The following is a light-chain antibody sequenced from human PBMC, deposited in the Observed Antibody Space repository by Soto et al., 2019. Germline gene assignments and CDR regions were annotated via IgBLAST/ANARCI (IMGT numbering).Light chain of an antibody. Sequence: ESVLTQSPGTLSLSPGERATLSCRASQTGSSNYLAWYQQKPGQAPILLIDGASSRATGIPARFSGSGSGTDFTLTISSLEPEDFAVYFCQQYSRAPGTFGGGTKVEIK. V-gene: IGKV3-20*01. CDR2: GAS. CDR1: QTGSSNY. J-gene: IGKJ4*01. CDR3: QQYSRAPGT.